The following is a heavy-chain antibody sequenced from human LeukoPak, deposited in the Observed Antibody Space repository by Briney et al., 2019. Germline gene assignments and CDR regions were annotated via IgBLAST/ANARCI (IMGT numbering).Heavy chain of an antibody. Sequence: GGSLRLSCAASGFTFSSYDMHWVRQATGKGLEWVSAIGTAGDTYYPGSVKGRFTISRENAKNSLYLQMNSLRAGDTAVYYCARTYLVYYYGSGSFCYFDYWGQGTLVTVSS. CDR3: ARTYLVYYYGSGSFCYFDY. V-gene: IGHV3-13*01. D-gene: IGHD3-10*01. CDR1: GFTFSSYD. CDR2: IGTAGDT. J-gene: IGHJ4*02.